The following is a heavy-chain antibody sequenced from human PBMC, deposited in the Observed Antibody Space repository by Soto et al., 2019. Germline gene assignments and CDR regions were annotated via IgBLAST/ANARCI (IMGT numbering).Heavy chain of an antibody. CDR1: GGSISSSSYY. D-gene: IGHD6-13*01. J-gene: IGHJ4*02. CDR2: IYYSGGT. V-gene: IGHV4-39*01. CDR3: ARSFSWSIAAAGTPFDY. Sequence: SETLSLTCTVSGGSISSSSYYWGWIRQPPGKGLEWIGSIYYSGGTYYNPSLKSRVTISVDTSKNQFSLKLSSVTAADTAVYYCARSFSWSIAAAGTPFDYWGQGTLVTVSS.